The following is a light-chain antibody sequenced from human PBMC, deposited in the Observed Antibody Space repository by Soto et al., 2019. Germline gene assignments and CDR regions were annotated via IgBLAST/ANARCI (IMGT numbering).Light chain of an antibody. CDR1: QTIGTY. V-gene: IGKV1-39*01. CDR3: QQCYYLPQT. CDR2: DAS. Sequence: SHQPASLDLSVSYKGTITFRSSQTIGTYVNWYRQKSGAAPELLIYDASTLQSGVPSRFRGGASGTDFTLTISRLQLDDFATYYCQQCYYLPQTFGQGTK. J-gene: IGKJ1*01.